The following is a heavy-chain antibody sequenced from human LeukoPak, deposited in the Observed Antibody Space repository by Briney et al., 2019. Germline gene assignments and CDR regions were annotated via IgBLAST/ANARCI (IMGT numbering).Heavy chain of an antibody. J-gene: IGHJ5*02. V-gene: IGHV4-61*01. Sequence: SQTLSLTCTVSGGSISSGSYYWSWIRQPPGKGLEWIGYIYYSGSTSYNPSLTSRVTISVGTSKNQFSLKLSSVTAADTAVYYCARVSISMVRGVIIRYDWFDPWGQGTLVTVSS. CDR1: GGSISSGSYY. D-gene: IGHD3-10*01. CDR3: ARVSISMVRGVIIRYDWFDP. CDR2: IYYSGST.